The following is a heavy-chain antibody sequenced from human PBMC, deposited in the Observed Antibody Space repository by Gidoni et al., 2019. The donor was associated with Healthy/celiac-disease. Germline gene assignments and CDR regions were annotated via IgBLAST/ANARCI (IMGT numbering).Heavy chain of an antibody. Sequence: EVQLVESGGGLVKPGGSLRLSCAASGFPFSSYSMNWVRQAPGKGLEWVESISSISSYIYYADSVKGRFTISRDNAKNELDLQMNSLRAEDTAVYYGARDYPSYCGGDCYSWTDAFDIWGQGTMVTVSS. CDR3: ARDYPSYCGGDCYSWTDAFDI. J-gene: IGHJ3*02. CDR2: ISSISSYI. D-gene: IGHD2-21*02. V-gene: IGHV3-21*01. CDR1: GFPFSSYS.